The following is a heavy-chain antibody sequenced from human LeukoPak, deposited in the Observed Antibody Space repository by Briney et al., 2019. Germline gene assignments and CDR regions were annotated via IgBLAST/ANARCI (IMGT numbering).Heavy chain of an antibody. CDR2: ISSSGSSM. Sequence: GGSLGLSCAASGFTFSRYSMTWVRQAPGKGLEWVSSISSSGSSMFYADSVKGRFTISRDNAKNSLYLQMNSLRAEDTAVFYCARRYCSSTSCYAFDYWGQGTLVTISS. D-gene: IGHD2-2*01. V-gene: IGHV3-21*01. CDR3: ARRYCSSTSCYAFDY. J-gene: IGHJ4*02. CDR1: GFTFSRYS.